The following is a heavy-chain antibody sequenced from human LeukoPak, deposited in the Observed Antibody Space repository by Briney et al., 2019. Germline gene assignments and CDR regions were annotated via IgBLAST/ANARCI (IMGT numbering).Heavy chain of an antibody. CDR1: GYTFTSYD. CDR3: AGRALMTRVVTPFGY. Sequence: ASVKVSCKASGYTFTSYDINWVRQATRQGLEWMGWMNPNSGNTGYAQKFQGRVTMTRNTSISTAYMELSSLRSEDTAVYYCAGRALMTRVVTPFGYWAQGTLSPSPQ. J-gene: IGHJ4*02. CDR2: MNPNSGNT. V-gene: IGHV1-8*01. D-gene: IGHD4-23*01.